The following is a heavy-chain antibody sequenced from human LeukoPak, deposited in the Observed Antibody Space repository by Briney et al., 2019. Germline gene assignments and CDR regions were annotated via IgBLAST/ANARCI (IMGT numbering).Heavy chain of an antibody. J-gene: IGHJ4*02. CDR1: GFTFSSYG. V-gene: IGHV3-30*03. CDR3: ARAYYEIVATSPFDY. Sequence: PGRSLRLSCAASGFTFSSYGMHWVRQAPGKGLEWVAVISYDGSNKYYADSVKGRFTISRDNAKNSLYLQMNSLRAEDTAVYYCARAYYEIVATSPFDYWGQGTLVTVSS. CDR2: ISYDGSNK. D-gene: IGHD5-12*01.